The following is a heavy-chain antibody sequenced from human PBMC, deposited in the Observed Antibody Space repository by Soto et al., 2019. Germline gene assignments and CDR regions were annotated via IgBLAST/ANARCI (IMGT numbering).Heavy chain of an antibody. J-gene: IGHJ5*02. Sequence: QVQLVQSGAEVKKPGSSVKVSCKASGVTFSTYTLSWVRQAPGQGLEWMGRIIPIIGVTNYAQNFQARVTITADKLTNTAYMELSSLTSEDTAVYYCAWEGTDMADTWFDPWGQGTLVTVSS. CDR3: AWEGTDMADTWFDP. CDR2: IIPIIGVT. CDR1: GVTFSTYT. V-gene: IGHV1-69*02. D-gene: IGHD5-18*01.